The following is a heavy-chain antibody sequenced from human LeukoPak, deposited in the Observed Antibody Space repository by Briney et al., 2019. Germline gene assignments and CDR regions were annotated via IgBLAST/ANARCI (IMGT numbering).Heavy chain of an antibody. CDR2: INSDGSST. CDR1: GFTFSSYW. J-gene: IGHJ6*02. Sequence: PGGSLRLSCAASGFTFSSYWMHWVRQAPGKGLVWVSRINSDGSSTSYADSVKGRFTISRDNAKNTLYLQMNSLRAEDTAVYYCARELMLRADYYYGMDVWGQGTTVTVSS. V-gene: IGHV3-74*01. CDR3: ARELMLRADYYYGMDV. D-gene: IGHD2-8*01.